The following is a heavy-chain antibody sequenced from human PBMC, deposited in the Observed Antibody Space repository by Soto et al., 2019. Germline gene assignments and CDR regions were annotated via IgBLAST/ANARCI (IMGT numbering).Heavy chain of an antibody. CDR1: GYTFTSYY. D-gene: IGHD2-2*01. CDR3: ARDPCSSTSCYEGRWWFAP. CDR2: INPSGGST. Sequence: DSVKVSCKASGYTFTSYYMHWVRQAPGQGLEWMGIINPSGGSTSYAQKFQGRVTMTRDTSTSTVYMELSSLRSEDTAVYYCARDPCSSTSCYEGRWWFAPWGQGTLVTVSS. J-gene: IGHJ5*02. V-gene: IGHV1-46*03.